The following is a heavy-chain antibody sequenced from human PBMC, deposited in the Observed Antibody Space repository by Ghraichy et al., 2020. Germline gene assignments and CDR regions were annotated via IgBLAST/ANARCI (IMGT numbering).Heavy chain of an antibody. D-gene: IGHD2-2*01. J-gene: IGHJ5*01. CDR2: FYDSGST. V-gene: IGHV4-59*01. CDR1: GVSISTYY. Sequence: SETLSLTCTVSGVSISTYYWTWIRQPPGKGLEWIGYFYDSGSTKYNPSLKSRVTISADTSKIQLSLKLSSVTDEDTAVYFCARDWGSSSSGGLGPWGQGTLVTVSS. CDR3: ARDWGSSSSGGLGP.